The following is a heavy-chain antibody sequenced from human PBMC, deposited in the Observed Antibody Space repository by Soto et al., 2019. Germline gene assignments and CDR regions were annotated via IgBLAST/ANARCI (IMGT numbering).Heavy chain of an antibody. D-gene: IGHD2-2*01. CDR2: IYWDDDK. CDR3: AHRRDSSTSCPPVWFDP. J-gene: IGHJ5*02. CDR1: GFSLSTSGVG. Sequence: ESGPTLVNPAQTLTLTCTFSGFSLSTSGVGVGWIRQPPGKALEWLALIYWDDDKRYSPSLKSRLTITKDTSKNQVVLTMTNMDPVDTATYYCAHRRDSSTSCPPVWFDPWGQGTLVTVSS. V-gene: IGHV2-5*02.